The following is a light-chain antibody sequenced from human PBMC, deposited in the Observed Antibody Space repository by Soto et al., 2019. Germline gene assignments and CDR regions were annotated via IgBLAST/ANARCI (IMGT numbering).Light chain of an antibody. Sequence: LQMSPSPSTLYESVIDSVIITCRASESVTRRLAWYQQRPGEAPKVLIWDGTTLHRWVPSRFSGSGSGTEFTLTISCRQPDDFATYYCQQDKADSTWTFCQGTMVDIK. CDR2: DGT. CDR1: ESVTRR. CDR3: QQDKADSTWT. V-gene: IGKV1-5*01. J-gene: IGKJ1*01.